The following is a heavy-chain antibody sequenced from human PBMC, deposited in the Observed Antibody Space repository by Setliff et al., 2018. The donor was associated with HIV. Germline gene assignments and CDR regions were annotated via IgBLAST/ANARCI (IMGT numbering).Heavy chain of an antibody. D-gene: IGHD2-15*01. CDR3: AKDYLSRRVVAATPTHTEY. CDR1: GLTFSRNW. V-gene: IGHV3-74*01. Sequence: PGGSLRLSCAVSGLTFSRNWFHWVRQAPGKGLEWVSRINGDGTTTNYADSVKGRFSISRDNAKNTLYLQMNSLRAEDTAIYYCAKDYLSRRVVAATPTHTEYWGRGILVTVSS. CDR2: INGDGTTT. J-gene: IGHJ4*02.